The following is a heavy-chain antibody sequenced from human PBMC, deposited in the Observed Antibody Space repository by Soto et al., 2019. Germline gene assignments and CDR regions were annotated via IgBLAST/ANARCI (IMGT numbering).Heavy chain of an antibody. V-gene: IGHV3-53*01. Sequence: EVQLVQSGGGWIRPGGSRRLSCAASGFTLSSNYMTWGRQAPGRGLEWVSVIYVDGTTYYADSVKGRFTISRDISKNTLYLQMNSLRAADTAVYFGARNKVADYAMDVWGQGTTVTVSS. CDR2: IYVDGTT. CDR1: GFTLSSNY. D-gene: IGHD3-16*01. J-gene: IGHJ6*02. CDR3: ARNKVADYAMDV.